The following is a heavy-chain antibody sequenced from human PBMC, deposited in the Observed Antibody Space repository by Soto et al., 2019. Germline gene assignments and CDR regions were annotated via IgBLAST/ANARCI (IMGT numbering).Heavy chain of an antibody. CDR1: GFTFSSYA. Sequence: QVQLVESGGGVVQPGRSLRLSCAASGFTFSSYAMHWVRQAPGKGLEWVAVISYDGSNKYYADSVKGRFTISRDNSKNALYLQMNSLRAEDTAVYYCGRDLVKQLGGLFYYSGMDVWGQGTTVTVSS. D-gene: IGHD6-6*01. CDR2: ISYDGSNK. J-gene: IGHJ6*02. CDR3: GRDLVKQLGGLFYYSGMDV. V-gene: IGHV3-30-3*01.